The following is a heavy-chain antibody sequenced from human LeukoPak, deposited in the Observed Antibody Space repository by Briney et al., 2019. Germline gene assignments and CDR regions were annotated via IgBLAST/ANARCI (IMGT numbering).Heavy chain of an antibody. CDR1: GYTFTSYA. Sequence: ASVKVSCKASGYTFTSYAMNWVRQAPGQGLEWMGWINTNTGNPTYAQGFTGRFVFSLDTSVSTAYLQVSRLKAEDTAVYYCARGWDYDGWSAFDIWGQGTMVTVSS. CDR2: INTNTGNP. CDR3: ARGWDYDGWSAFDI. J-gene: IGHJ3*02. V-gene: IGHV7-4-1*02. D-gene: IGHD4-23*01.